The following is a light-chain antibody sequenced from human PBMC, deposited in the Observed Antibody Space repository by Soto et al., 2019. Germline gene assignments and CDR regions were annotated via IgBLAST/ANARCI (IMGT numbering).Light chain of an antibody. CDR2: GVS. Sequence: EIVLTQSPGTPSLSPGERATLSCRASQSVSSSYLAWYQQKPGQAPRLLIYGVSSRATGIPDRISGSGSGTDFTLTISRLEPEDFAVYYCQQYGSSPPMYTFGQGTKLEIK. CDR1: QSVSSSY. CDR3: QQYGSSPPMYT. V-gene: IGKV3-20*01. J-gene: IGKJ2*01.